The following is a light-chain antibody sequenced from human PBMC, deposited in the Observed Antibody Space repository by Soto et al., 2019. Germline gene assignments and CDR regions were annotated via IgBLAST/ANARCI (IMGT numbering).Light chain of an antibody. CDR2: GAS. CDR3: QQYSSSPRT. V-gene: IGKV3-20*01. CDR1: QSGSSTY. J-gene: IGKJ1*01. Sequence: EIVLTQSPGTLSLFPGERATFSCRASQSGSSTYLAWYQQKPGQAPRLLIYGASSRATGIPDRFSGSGSGTDFTLTISRLEPEDAAVYYCQQYSSSPRTFGQGTQVEI.